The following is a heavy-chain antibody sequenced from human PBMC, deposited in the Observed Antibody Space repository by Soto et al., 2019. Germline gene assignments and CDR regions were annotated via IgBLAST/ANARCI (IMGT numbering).Heavy chain of an antibody. J-gene: IGHJ4*02. D-gene: IGHD4-17*01. V-gene: IGHV3-66*01. CDR1: GFTVSSNY. CDR2: IYSGGST. CDR3: ARDRMGVNSKGLLYGYYASKPSTEY. Sequence: EVQLVESGGGLVQPGGSLRLSCAASGFTVSSNYMSWVRQAPGKGLEWVSVIYSGGSTYYADSMKGRFTISRDNSKNTLYLQMNSLRAEDTAVYYCARDRMGVNSKGLLYGYYASKPSTEYWGQGTLVTVSS.